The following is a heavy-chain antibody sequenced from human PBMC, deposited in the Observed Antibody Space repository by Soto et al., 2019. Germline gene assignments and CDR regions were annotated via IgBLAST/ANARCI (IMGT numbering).Heavy chain of an antibody. Sequence: GASVKVSFKASGYTFTNNGISWVRQAPGQGPEWMGWISPHNGNTNYAQSFQGRVTMTTDTSTSTAYMELRSLRYDDTAVYYCGRERYESSGPPVYWGQGTLVTVSS. CDR1: GYTFTNNG. D-gene: IGHD3-22*01. J-gene: IGHJ4*02. V-gene: IGHV1-18*04. CDR3: GRERYESSGPPVY. CDR2: ISPHNGNT.